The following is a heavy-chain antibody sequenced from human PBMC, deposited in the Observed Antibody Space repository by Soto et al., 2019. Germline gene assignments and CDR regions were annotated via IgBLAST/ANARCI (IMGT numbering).Heavy chain of an antibody. CDR2: IYYSGST. V-gene: IGHV4-59*01. CDR1: GGSISSYY. J-gene: IGHJ5*02. Sequence: SETLSLTCTVSGGSISSYYWSWIRQPPGKGLEWIGYIYYSGSTNYNPSLKSRVTISVDTSKNQFSLKLSSVTAADTAVYYCARRGGVVVAATSNWFDPWGQGTLVTVSS. CDR3: ARRGGVVVAATSNWFDP. D-gene: IGHD2-15*01.